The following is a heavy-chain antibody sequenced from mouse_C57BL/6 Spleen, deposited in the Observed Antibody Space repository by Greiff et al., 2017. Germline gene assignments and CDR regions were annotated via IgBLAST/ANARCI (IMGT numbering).Heavy chain of an antibody. Sequence: VKLMESGPELVKPGASVKISCKASGYAFSSSWMNWVKQRPGKGLEWIGRIYPGDGDTNYNGKFKGKATLTADKSSSTAYMQLSSLTSADSAVYFCARPPYDYDPYGGQGTLVTVSA. CDR2: IYPGDGDT. CDR3: ARPPYDYDPY. CDR1: GYAFSSSW. D-gene: IGHD2-4*01. J-gene: IGHJ3*01. V-gene: IGHV1-82*01.